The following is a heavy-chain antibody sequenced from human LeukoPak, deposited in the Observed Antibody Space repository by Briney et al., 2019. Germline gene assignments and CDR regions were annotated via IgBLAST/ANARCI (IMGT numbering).Heavy chain of an antibody. CDR3: ARARSRITGTTD. CDR1: GFTVSSNY. J-gene: IGHJ4*02. CDR2: IYSGGST. D-gene: IGHD1-20*01. V-gene: IGHV3-66*01. Sequence: QPGGSLRLSCAASGFTVSSNYMSWVRQAPGKGLEWVSVIYSGGSTYYADSVKGRFTISRDNSKNTLYLQMNSLRAEDTAVHYCARARSRITGTTDWGQGTLVTVSS.